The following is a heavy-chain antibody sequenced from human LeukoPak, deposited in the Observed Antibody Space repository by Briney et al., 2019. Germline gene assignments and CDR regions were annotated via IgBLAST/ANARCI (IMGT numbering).Heavy chain of an antibody. CDR3: ARGNYYDSRTYYRAFDI. J-gene: IGHJ3*02. V-gene: IGHV1-69*06. CDR2: IIPIFGTA. Sequence: SVKVSCKASGGTFSSYAISWVRQAPGQGLEWMGGIIPIFGTANYAQKFQGRVTITADKSTSTAYMELSSLRSEDTAVYYCARGNYYDSRTYYRAFDIWGQGTMVTVSS. CDR1: GGTFSSYA. D-gene: IGHD3-22*01.